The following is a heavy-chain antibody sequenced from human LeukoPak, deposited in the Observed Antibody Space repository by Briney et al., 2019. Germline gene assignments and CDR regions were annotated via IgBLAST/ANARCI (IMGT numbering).Heavy chain of an antibody. D-gene: IGHD4-11*01. CDR2: VTPSGDPT. Sequence: PGGSLRLSCAASGFTFTTYGMNWVRQAPGKGLEWVSGVTPSGDPTYYADSVKGRFIISRDNSKNTMYLQMNSLRAEDTALYYCARVASNYDFDCWGQGTLVTVSS. CDR1: GFTFTTYG. J-gene: IGHJ4*02. CDR3: ARVASNYDFDC. V-gene: IGHV3-23*01.